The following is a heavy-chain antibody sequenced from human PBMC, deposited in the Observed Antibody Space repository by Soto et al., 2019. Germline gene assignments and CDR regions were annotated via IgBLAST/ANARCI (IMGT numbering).Heavy chain of an antibody. CDR3: ARDWDSSGLFDP. CDR2: ISYSGST. V-gene: IGHV4-59*01. J-gene: IGHJ5*02. CDR1: GASITTYY. Sequence: SETLSLTCSVSGASITTYYWSWIRQPPGKGLEWIWSISYSGSTKYNPSLESRVMISLDTSKNQFSLRLTSVTAADTALYYCARDWDSSGLFDPWGQGALVTVSS. D-gene: IGHD3-10*01.